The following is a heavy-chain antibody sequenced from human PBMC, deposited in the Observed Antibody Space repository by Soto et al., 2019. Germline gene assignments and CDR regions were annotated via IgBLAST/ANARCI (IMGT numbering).Heavy chain of an antibody. CDR2: IIPIFGTA. V-gene: IGHV1-69*13. J-gene: IGHJ6*02. CDR1: GGTFSSYA. Sequence: ASVKVSCKASGGTFSSYAISWVRQAPGQGLEWMGGIIPIFGTANYAQKFQGRVTITADESTSTAYMELSSLRSEDTAVYYCARVRGIYSGYDYGMDVWGQGTTVTVSS. D-gene: IGHD5-12*01. CDR3: ARVRGIYSGYDYGMDV.